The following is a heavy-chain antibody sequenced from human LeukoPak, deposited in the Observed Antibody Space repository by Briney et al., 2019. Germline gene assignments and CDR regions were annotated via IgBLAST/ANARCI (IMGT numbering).Heavy chain of an antibody. D-gene: IGHD1-14*01. J-gene: IGHJ6*03. V-gene: IGHV4-4*09. CDR3: ARQASRSTGQLYYYYYYMDV. Sequence: SETLSLTCTVSGGSISSYYWSWIRQPPGKGLEWIGYIYTSGSTNYNPSLKSRVTISVDTSKNQFSLKLSSVTAAGTAVYYCARQASRSTGQLYYYYYYMDVWGKGTTVTVSS. CDR2: IYTSGST. CDR1: GGSISSYY.